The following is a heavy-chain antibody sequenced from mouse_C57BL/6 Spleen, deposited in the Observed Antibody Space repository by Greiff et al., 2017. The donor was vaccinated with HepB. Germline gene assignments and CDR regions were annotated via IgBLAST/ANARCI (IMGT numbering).Heavy chain of an antibody. D-gene: IGHD2-4*01. CDR3: ARESIYYDDDGGYFDY. V-gene: IGHV5-6*02. J-gene: IGHJ2*01. CDR2: ISSGGSYT. CDR1: GFTFSSYG. Sequence: EVMLVESGGDLVKPGGSLKLSCAASGFTFSSYGMSWVRQTPDKRLEWVATISSGGSYTYYPDSVKGRFTISRDNAKNTLYLQMSSLKSEDTAMYYCARESIYYDDDGGYFDYWGQGTTLTVSA.